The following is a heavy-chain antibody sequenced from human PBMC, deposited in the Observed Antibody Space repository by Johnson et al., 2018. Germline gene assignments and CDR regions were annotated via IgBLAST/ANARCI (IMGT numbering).Heavy chain of an antibody. CDR1: GFTFSSYG. D-gene: IGHD2-2*01. CDR2: IWYDGSNK. V-gene: IGHV3-33*01. Sequence: QVQLVESGGGVVQPGRSLRLSCAASGFTFSSYGMHWVRQAPGKGLEWVAVIWYDGSNKYYADSVKGRFTISRDNSKNTLYLQMNSLGADDTAVYYCARDHGSSTSCYFYYYGMDVWGQGTTVTVSS. J-gene: IGHJ6*02. CDR3: ARDHGSSTSCYFYYYGMDV.